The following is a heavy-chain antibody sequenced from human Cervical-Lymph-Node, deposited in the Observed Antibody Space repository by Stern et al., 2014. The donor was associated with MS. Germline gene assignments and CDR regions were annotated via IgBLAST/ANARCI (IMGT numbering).Heavy chain of an antibody. D-gene: IGHD4-11*01. CDR1: GYNFIDHA. Sequence: QVQLVQFGAEVKKPGASMTISCKTSGYNFIDHAIHWVRQAPGQRLEWMGWINGGPGTTKYSQKFQGRVSFTRDKAASAAYMDLSSLSPDDTAVYYCARQPDYSDFLDFWGQGTLVTVS. CDR2: INGGPGTT. J-gene: IGHJ4*02. V-gene: IGHV1-3*01. CDR3: ARQPDYSDFLDF.